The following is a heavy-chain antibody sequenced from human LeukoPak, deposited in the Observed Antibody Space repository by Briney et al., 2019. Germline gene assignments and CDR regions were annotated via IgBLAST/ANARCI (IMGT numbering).Heavy chain of an antibody. D-gene: IGHD3-3*01. Sequence: SVKVSCKASGGTFSSYAISWVRQAPGQGLEWTGGIIPIFGTANYAQKFQGRVTITTDESTSTAYMELSSLRSEDTAVYYCAREGRITIFGVVKKAYYYMDVWGKGTTVTVSS. V-gene: IGHV1-69*05. CDR1: GGTFSSYA. J-gene: IGHJ6*03. CDR2: IIPIFGTA. CDR3: AREGRITIFGVVKKAYYYMDV.